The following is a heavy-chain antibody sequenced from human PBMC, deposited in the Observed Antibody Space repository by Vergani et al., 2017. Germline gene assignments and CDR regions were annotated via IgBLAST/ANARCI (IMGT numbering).Heavy chain of an antibody. D-gene: IGHD6-6*01. CDR1: GFTFSSYA. CDR2: ISGSGGST. Sequence: EVQLLESGGGLVQPGGSLRLFCAASGFTFSSYAMSWVRQAPGKGLEWVSAISGSGGSTYYADSVKGRFTISRDNSKNTLYLQMNSLRAEDTAVYYCAKDPQRGIAARPRYYFDYWGQGTLVTVSS. V-gene: IGHV3-23*01. CDR3: AKDPQRGIAARPRYYFDY. J-gene: IGHJ4*02.